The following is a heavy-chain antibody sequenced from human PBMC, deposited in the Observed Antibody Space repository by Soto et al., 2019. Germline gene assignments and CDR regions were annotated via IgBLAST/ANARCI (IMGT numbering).Heavy chain of an antibody. V-gene: IGHV4-59*01. CDR1: GGSISSYY. Sequence: SETLSLTCTVSGGSISSYYWSWIRQPPGKGLEWIGYIYYSGSTNYNPSLKSRVTISVDTSKNQFSLKLSSVTAADTAAYYWARENIAAAPYSIAVAGRWWDYWGQGTLVTVPS. CDR3: ARENIAAAPYSIAVAGRWWDY. D-gene: IGHD6-19*01. CDR2: IYYSGST. J-gene: IGHJ4*02.